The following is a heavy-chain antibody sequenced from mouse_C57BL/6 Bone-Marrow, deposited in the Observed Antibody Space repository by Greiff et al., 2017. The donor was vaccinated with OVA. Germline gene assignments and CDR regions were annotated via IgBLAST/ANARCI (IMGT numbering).Heavy chain of an antibody. J-gene: IGHJ1*03. Sequence: VQLQQSGAELVRPGASVKMSCTASGFNFKDDYMHWVKQRPEQGLAWIGWIDPENGDTEYASKFQGKGTITADTSSNTAYLQLSSLTSEDTAVYYCTFTTVVDSLRYFDVWGTGTTVTVSS. V-gene: IGHV14-4*01. D-gene: IGHD1-1*01. CDR1: GFNFKDDY. CDR2: IDPENGDT. CDR3: TFTTVVDSLRYFDV.